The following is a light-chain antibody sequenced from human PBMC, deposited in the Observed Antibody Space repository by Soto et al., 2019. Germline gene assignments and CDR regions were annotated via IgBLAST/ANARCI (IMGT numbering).Light chain of an antibody. J-gene: IGLJ3*02. V-gene: IGLV1-47*01. Sequence: QSVLTPPPSASGPPGQSVTISCSGGTSNIGSNYVYWYQQLPGTAPKLLIYKNNQRPSGVPDRFSGSRSGTSACLAISGLRSEDEADYYCATWDDSLSGRVFGGGTKVTVL. CDR1: TSNIGSNY. CDR2: KNN. CDR3: ATWDDSLSGRV.